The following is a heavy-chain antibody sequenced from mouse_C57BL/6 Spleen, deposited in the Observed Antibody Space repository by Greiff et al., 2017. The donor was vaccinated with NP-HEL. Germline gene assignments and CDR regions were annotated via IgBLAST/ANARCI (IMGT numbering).Heavy chain of an antibody. CDR1: GFSLTSYG. V-gene: IGHV2-2*01. CDR2: IWSGGST. Sequence: VKLVESGPGLVQPSQSLSITCTVSGFSLTSYGVHWVRQSPGKGLEWLGVIWSGGSTDYNAAFISRLSISKDNSKSQVFFKMNSLQADDTAIYYCARNDYGRNYYAMDYGGQGTSVTVSS. J-gene: IGHJ4*01. CDR3: ARNDYGRNYYAMDY. D-gene: IGHD2-4*01.